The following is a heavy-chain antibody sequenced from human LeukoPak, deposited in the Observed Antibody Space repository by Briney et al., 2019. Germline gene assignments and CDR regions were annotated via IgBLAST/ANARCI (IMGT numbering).Heavy chain of an antibody. CDR1: GYTFTSYD. D-gene: IGHD5-18*01. J-gene: IGHJ4*02. CDR3: ARGLGRTVMVTRGGVRFDC. Sequence: GASVKVSCKASGYTFTSYDINWVRQATGQGLEWMGWMNPNSGNTGYAQKFQGRVTITRNTSISTAYMELSGLRSEDTAVYYCARGLGRTVMVTRGGVRFDCWGQGTLVTVSS. V-gene: IGHV1-8*03. CDR2: MNPNSGNT.